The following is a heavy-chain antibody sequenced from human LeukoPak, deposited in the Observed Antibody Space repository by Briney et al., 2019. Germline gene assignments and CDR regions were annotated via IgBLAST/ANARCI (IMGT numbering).Heavy chain of an antibody. D-gene: IGHD3-3*01. CDR1: GFTFSSYA. V-gene: IGHV3-23*01. CDR2: ISSSGGST. J-gene: IGHJ4*02. CDR3: AKRYYDFWSGYSEGFDY. Sequence: PGGSLRLSCAASGFTFSSYAMSWVRQAPGKGLEWVSAISSSGGSTYYADSVKGRFTISRDNSKNTLYLQMNSLRAEDTAVYYCAKRYYDFWSGYSEGFDYWGQGTLVTVSS.